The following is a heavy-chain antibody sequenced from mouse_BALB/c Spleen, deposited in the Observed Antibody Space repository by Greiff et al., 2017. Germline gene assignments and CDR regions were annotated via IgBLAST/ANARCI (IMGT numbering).Heavy chain of an antibody. CDR1: GFTFSSFG. V-gene: IGHV5-17*02. J-gene: IGHJ2*01. CDR2: ISSGSSTI. D-gene: IGHD4-1*01. Sequence: DVQLVEPGGGLVQPGGSRKLSCAASGFTFSSFGMHWVRQAPEKGLEWVAYISSGSSTIYYADTVKGRFTISRDNPKNTLFLQMTSLRSEDTAMYYCARGSNWVDYWGQGTTLTVSS. CDR3: ARGSNWVDY.